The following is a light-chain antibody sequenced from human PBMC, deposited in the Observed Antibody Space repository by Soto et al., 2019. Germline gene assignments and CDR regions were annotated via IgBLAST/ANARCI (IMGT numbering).Light chain of an antibody. Sequence: QSALTQPASVSGSPGQSITISCTGTNGDIGTYNLVSWYQQYPGKAPKVMISEVTKRPSGVSDRFSGSKSATTASLTISGLQAEDEADYYCRSYAGTGTGVFGGGTKVTVL. CDR1: NGDIGTYNL. CDR2: EVT. CDR3: RSYAGTGTGV. J-gene: IGLJ3*02. V-gene: IGLV2-23*02.